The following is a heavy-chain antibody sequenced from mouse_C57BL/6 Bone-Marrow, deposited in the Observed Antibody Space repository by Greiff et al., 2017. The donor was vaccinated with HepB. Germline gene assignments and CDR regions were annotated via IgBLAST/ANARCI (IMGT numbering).Heavy chain of an antibody. D-gene: IGHD2-4*01. CDR1: GYTFTSYW. Sequence: QVQLQQPGAELVMPGASVKLSCKASGYTFTSYWMHWVKQRPGQGLEWIGEIDPSDSYTNYNQKFKGKSTLTVDKSSSTAYMQLSSLTSEDSAVYYCAISYDYDGIAYWGQGTLVTVSA. J-gene: IGHJ3*01. V-gene: IGHV1-69*01. CDR2: IDPSDSYT. CDR3: AISYDYDGIAY.